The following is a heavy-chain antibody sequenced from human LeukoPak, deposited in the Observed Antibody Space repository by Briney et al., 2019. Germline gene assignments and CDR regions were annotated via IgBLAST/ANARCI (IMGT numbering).Heavy chain of an antibody. CDR1: GFTFSSYW. V-gene: IGHV3-74*01. CDR3: IRGIAGAANDH. D-gene: IGHD6-19*01. CDR2: INPDGSST. J-gene: IGHJ4*02. Sequence: GGSLRLSCAASGFTFSSYWMHWVRRAPGKGLVWVSRINPDGSSTTYADSVKGRFTMSRDNAANMLYLQMNSLRADDTAVYYCIRGIAGAANDHWGQGTLVTVSS.